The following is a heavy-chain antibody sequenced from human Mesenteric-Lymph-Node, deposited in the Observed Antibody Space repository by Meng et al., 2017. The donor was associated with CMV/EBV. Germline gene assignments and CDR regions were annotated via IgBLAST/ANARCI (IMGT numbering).Heavy chain of an antibody. V-gene: IGHV3-30*02. CDR2: IRYDGSNK. CDR3: AKGREISCIGSKCYPFDF. D-gene: IGHD2-15*01. J-gene: IGHJ5*01. Sequence: GESLKISCAASGFTFSSYGMHWVRQAPGKGLEWVAFIRYDGSNKYYTDSVKGRFTISRDNFKNTVSLQMKSLRAEDTALYYCAKGREISCIGSKCYPFDFWGQGTLVTVSS. CDR1: GFTFSSYG.